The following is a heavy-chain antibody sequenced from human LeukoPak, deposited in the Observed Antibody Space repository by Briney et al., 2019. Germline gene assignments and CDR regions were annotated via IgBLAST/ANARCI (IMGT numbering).Heavy chain of an antibody. V-gene: IGHV3-23*01. Sequence: GGSLRLSCAASGFTFSSYAMSWVRQAPGKGLEWVSIISGVGGTTYYPDSVKGRFSILRDNSQNALYLQMNSLRAEDTAVYYCAKSGSGSFDYWGQGTLVTVSS. D-gene: IGHD1-26*01. J-gene: IGHJ4*02. CDR2: ISGVGGTT. CDR3: AKSGSGSFDY. CDR1: GFTFSSYA.